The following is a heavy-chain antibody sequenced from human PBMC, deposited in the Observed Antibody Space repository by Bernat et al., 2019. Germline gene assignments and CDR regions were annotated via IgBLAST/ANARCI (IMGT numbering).Heavy chain of an antibody. CDR2: IWPDGGNK. D-gene: IGHD2-21*02. CDR1: GFTFGNYA. Sequence: QVQLVESGGDVIQPGRSLTLSCAASGFTFGNYAMHWVRQAPGKGLEWVAIIWPDGGNKYYKESVKGRFTTSRDNSGNAVYLQMSSLRDEDTGVYYCARSVRGSATGEGDSFDIWGQGTMVTVSS. CDR3: ARSVRGSATGEGDSFDI. V-gene: IGHV3-33*01. J-gene: IGHJ3*02.